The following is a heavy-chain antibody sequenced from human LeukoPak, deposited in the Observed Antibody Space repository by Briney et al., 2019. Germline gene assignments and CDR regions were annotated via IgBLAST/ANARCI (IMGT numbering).Heavy chain of an antibody. CDR3: ARRTVTTRCSDY. Sequence: ASVKVSCKASGYTFTGYYMHWVRQAPGQGLEWMGWINPNSGNTGYAQKLQGRVTMTRNTSISTAYMELSSLRSEDTAVYYCARRTVTTRCSDYWGQGTLVTVSS. V-gene: IGHV1-8*02. CDR1: GYTFTGYY. J-gene: IGHJ4*02. CDR2: INPNSGNT. D-gene: IGHD4-17*01.